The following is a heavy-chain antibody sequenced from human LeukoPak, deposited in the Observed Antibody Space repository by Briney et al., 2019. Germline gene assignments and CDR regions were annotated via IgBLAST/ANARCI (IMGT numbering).Heavy chain of an antibody. D-gene: IGHD3-10*01. Sequence: SETLSLTCAVYGGSFSGYYWSRIRQPPGKGLEWIGEINHSGSTNYNPSLKSRVTISVDTSKNQFSLKLSSVTAADTAVYYCARAGVPEALLLWFGESTNWFDPWGQGTLVTVSS. V-gene: IGHV4-34*01. CDR2: INHSGST. CDR3: ARAGVPEALLLWFGESTNWFDP. J-gene: IGHJ5*02. CDR1: GGSFSGYY.